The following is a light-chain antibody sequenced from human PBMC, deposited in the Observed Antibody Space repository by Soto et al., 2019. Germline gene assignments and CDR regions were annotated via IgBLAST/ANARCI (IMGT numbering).Light chain of an antibody. CDR3: NSYTSSSTLLYV. V-gene: IGLV2-14*01. J-gene: IGLJ1*01. CDR2: DVS. Sequence: QSVLTQPASVSGSPGQSITISCTGTSSDVGGYNYVSWYQQHPGKAPKLMIYDVSNRPSGVSNRFSGSKSGNTASLTISGLQAEDEADYYCNSYTSSSTLLYVFGPGTKLTVL. CDR1: SSDVGGYNY.